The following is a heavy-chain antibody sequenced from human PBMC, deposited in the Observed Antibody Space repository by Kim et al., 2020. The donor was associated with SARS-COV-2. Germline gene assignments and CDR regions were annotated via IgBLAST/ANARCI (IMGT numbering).Heavy chain of an antibody. CDR2: IDWDDDK. V-gene: IGHV2-70*11. CDR3: ARIRAASLAFDI. J-gene: IGHJ3*02. CDR1: GFSLSTSGMC. D-gene: IGHD6-13*01. Sequence: QTLTLTCTFSGFSLSTSGMCVSWIRQPPGKALEWLARIDWDDDKYYSTSLKTRLTSSKDTSKNQVVLTMTNMDPVDTATYYCARIRAASLAFDIWGQGT.